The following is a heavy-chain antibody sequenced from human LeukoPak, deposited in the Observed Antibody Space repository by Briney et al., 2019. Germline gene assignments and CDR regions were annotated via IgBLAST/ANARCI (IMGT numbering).Heavy chain of an antibody. Sequence: PGRSLRLPCAGSGCTFSSYAMHGVRQAPRKGLEWVAVMSYDGSNKYYADSVKGRFTISRDNSKNTLYLQMNSLRAEDTAVYYCARVSSYGNNWFDPWGQGTLVTVSS. J-gene: IGHJ5*02. V-gene: IGHV3-30*17. CDR1: GCTFSSYA. CDR3: ARVSSYGNNWFDP. D-gene: IGHD5-18*01. CDR2: MSYDGSNK.